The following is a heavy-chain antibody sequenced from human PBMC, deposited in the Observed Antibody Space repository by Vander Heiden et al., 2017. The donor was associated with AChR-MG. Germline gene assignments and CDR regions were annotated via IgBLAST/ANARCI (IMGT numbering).Heavy chain of an antibody. CDR3: AKDRIAVATYYFDY. D-gene: IGHD6-19*01. Sequence: EVQLLESGGGLVQPGGSLSLSCAASGLTFSSYAMRWVRPAPGKGLEWVSAISGSGGSTYYADSVKGRFTISRDNSKNTLYLQMNSLRAEDTAVYYCAKDRIAVATYYFDYWGQGTLVTVS. J-gene: IGHJ4*02. V-gene: IGHV3-23*01. CDR2: ISGSGGST. CDR1: GLTFSSYA.